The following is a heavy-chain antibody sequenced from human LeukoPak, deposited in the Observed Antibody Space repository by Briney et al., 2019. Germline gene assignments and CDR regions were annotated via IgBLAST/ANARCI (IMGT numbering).Heavy chain of an antibody. CDR1: GFTFSSYA. D-gene: IGHD4-17*01. J-gene: IGHJ4*02. CDR2: IYYSGST. CDR3: ARPGDYGDYVLPGY. V-gene: IGHV4-39*01. Sequence: PGGSLRLSCAASGFTFSSYAMSWVRQAPGKGLEWIGSIYYSGSTYYNPSLKSRVTISVDTSKNQFSLKLSSVTAADTAVYYCARPGDYGDYVLPGYWGQGTLVTVSS.